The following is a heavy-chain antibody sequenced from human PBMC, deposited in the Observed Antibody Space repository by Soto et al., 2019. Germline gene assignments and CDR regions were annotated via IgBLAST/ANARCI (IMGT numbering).Heavy chain of an antibody. CDR2: IIPIFGTA. D-gene: IGHD6-19*01. CDR1: GGTFSSYA. CDR3: ARQIAVAGTWTRTRDPYYFDY. Sequence: EASVKVSCKASGGTFSSYAISWVRQAPGQGLEWMGGIIPIFGTANYAQKFQGRVTITADESTSTAYMELSSLRSEDTAVYYCARQIAVAGTWTRTRDPYYFDYRGQGTLVTVSS. V-gene: IGHV1-69*13. J-gene: IGHJ4*02.